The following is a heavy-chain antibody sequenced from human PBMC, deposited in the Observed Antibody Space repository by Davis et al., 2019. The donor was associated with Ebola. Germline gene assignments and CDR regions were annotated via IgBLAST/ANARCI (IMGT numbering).Heavy chain of an antibody. CDR3: ANRYAAGSDY. CDR1: GFTFSSYA. CDR2: ISGSGGST. J-gene: IGHJ4*02. V-gene: IGHV3-23*01. D-gene: IGHD6-13*01. Sequence: GESLKISCAASGFTFSSYAMSWVRQAPGKGLEWVSAISGSGGSTYYADSVKGRFTISRDNSKNTLYLQMNSLRAEDTAVYYCANRYAAGSDYWGQGTLVTVSS.